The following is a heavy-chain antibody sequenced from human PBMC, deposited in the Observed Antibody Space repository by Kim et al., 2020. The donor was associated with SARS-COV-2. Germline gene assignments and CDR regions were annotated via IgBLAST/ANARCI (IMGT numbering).Heavy chain of an antibody. D-gene: IGHD2-21*02. Sequence: GGSLRLSCAASGFTFSSYSMNWVRQAPGKGLEWVSSISSSSSYIYYADSVKGRFTISRDNAKNSLYLQMNSLRAEDTAVYYCARDSIYGGNSVYYYYYGMDVWGQGTTVTVSS. CDR1: GFTFSSYS. CDR2: ISSSSSYI. CDR3: ARDSIYGGNSVYYYYYGMDV. V-gene: IGHV3-21*01. J-gene: IGHJ6*02.